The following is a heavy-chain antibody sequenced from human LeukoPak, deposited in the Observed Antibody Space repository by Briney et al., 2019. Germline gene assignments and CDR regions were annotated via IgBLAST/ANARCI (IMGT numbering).Heavy chain of an antibody. CDR3: ARDPQTSSYSSGWYSNY. Sequence: ASVKVSCKASGYTFTGYYMHWVRRAPGQGLEWMGWINPNSGGTNYAQKFQGRVTMTRDTSISTAYMELSRLRSDDTAVYYCARDPQTSSYSSGWYSNYWGQGTLVTVSS. D-gene: IGHD6-19*01. J-gene: IGHJ4*02. CDR2: INPNSGGT. CDR1: GYTFTGYY. V-gene: IGHV1-2*02.